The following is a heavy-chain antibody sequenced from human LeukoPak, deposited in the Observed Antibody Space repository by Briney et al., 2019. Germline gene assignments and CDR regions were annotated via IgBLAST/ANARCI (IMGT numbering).Heavy chain of an antibody. Sequence: GGSLRLSCAASGFTFSSYSMNWVRQAPGKGLEWVSSISSSSSYIYYADSVKGRFTISRDNAKNSLYLQMNSLRAEDTAVYYCAKEPPSPYNWNDVLDYWGQGTLVTVSS. D-gene: IGHD1-20*01. CDR2: ISSSSSYI. CDR3: AKEPPSPYNWNDVLDY. J-gene: IGHJ4*02. V-gene: IGHV3-21*01. CDR1: GFTFSSYS.